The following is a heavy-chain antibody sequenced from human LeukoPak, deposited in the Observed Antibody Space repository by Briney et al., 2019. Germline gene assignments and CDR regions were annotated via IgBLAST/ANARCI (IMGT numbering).Heavy chain of an antibody. CDR2: IYYSGST. CDR1: GDSISSGDYY. V-gene: IGHV4-30-4*01. D-gene: IGHD3-22*01. J-gene: IGHJ4*02. Sequence: SETLSLTCTVSGDSISSGDYYWSWIHQPPGKGLEWIGYIYYSGSTYYNPSLKSRVTISVDTSKNQFSLKLSSVTAADTAVYYCARRYYYDSSGYQYYFDYWGQGTLVTVSS. CDR3: ARRYYYDSSGYQYYFDY.